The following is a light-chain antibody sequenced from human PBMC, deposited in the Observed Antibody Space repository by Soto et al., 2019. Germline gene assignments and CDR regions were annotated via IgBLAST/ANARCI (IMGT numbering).Light chain of an antibody. J-gene: IGLJ7*01. CDR2: GNN. CDR1: SPNIGAGYE. CDR3: QSYDSSLSGYV. Sequence: QSVLTQPSSVSGGPVQRVTISCTGSSPNIGAGYEVHWYQQLPGTAPKLLIYGNNNRPSGVPDRFSGSKSGTSASLAITGLQAEDEAVYYCQSYDSSLSGYVFGIGTQLTVL. V-gene: IGLV1-40*01.